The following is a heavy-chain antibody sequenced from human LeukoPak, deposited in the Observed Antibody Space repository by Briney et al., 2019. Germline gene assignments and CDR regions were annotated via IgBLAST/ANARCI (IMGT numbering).Heavy chain of an antibody. Sequence: GGPLRLSCSASGFPFYTYAMHGVRQAPGKGLECVSDISRNGDSTYYADSVKGRFTISRDHSKNTLYLQMSSLRAEDTAVYYCVKTYCIGGSCYSFFDYWGEGSLVTVS. CDR1: GFPFYTYA. CDR2: ISRNGDST. D-gene: IGHD2-15*01. V-gene: IGHV3-64D*09. J-gene: IGHJ4*02. CDR3: VKTYCIGGSCYSFFDY.